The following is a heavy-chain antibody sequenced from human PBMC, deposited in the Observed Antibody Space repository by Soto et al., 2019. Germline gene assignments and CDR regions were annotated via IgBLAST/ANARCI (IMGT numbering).Heavy chain of an antibody. V-gene: IGHV3-20*04. J-gene: IGHJ4*02. Sequence: EVLLVESGGGVVRPGGSLRLSCAASGFTFDYYAMSWVRQAPGKGLEWVSGINWNGGSTGYADSVKGRFTISRDNAKTSLDLQMNSRRAEDTALYYGARALGRFGEVLSIDYWGQGTLVTVSS. CDR3: ARALGRFGEVLSIDY. CDR1: GFTFDYYA. D-gene: IGHD3-10*01. CDR2: INWNGGST.